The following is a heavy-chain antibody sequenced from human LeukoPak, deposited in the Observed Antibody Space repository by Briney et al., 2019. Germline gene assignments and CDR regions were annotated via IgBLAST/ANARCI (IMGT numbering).Heavy chain of an antibody. Sequence: ASVKVSCKASGYTFTSYGISWVRQAPGQGLEWMGWISAYNGNTNYAQKLQGRVTMTTDTSTSTAYMELRSLRSDDTAVYYCAKLIGSLNSEYPIAGMNAFDIWGQGTMVTVSS. CDR3: AKLIGSLNSEYPIAGMNAFDI. CDR2: ISAYNGNT. J-gene: IGHJ3*02. D-gene: IGHD4-23*01. CDR1: GYTFTSYG. V-gene: IGHV1-18*01.